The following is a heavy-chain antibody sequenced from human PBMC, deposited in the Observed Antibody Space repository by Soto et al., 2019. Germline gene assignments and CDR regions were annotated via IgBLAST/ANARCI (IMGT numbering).Heavy chain of an antibody. V-gene: IGHV4-59*01. J-gene: IGHJ4*02. CDR1: GDSISSYY. Sequence: QVQLLESGPGLVKPSGTLSLTCNVSGDSISSYYWNWIRQPPGQGLEWIGYVYFSGNTKYNTSLEGRVKISVDTSRNQFSLNLTSVTAANTAGYSWARDAGIVGAYYFAYWGRGILVTASS. CDR3: ARDAGIVGAYYFAY. D-gene: IGHD1-26*01. CDR2: VYFSGNT.